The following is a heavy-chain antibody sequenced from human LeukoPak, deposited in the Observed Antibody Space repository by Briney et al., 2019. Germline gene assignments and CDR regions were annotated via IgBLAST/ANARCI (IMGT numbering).Heavy chain of an antibody. J-gene: IGHJ3*02. D-gene: IGHD5-12*01. Sequence: TGGSLRLSCAASGFTFSSYSMNWVRQAPGKGLEWVSSISSSSSYIYYADSVKGRFTISRDNSKNTLYLQMNSLRAEDTAVYYCAKGGDSGYDLDAFDIWGQGTMVTVSS. CDR3: AKGGDSGYDLDAFDI. V-gene: IGHV3-21*01. CDR2: ISSSSSYI. CDR1: GFTFSSYS.